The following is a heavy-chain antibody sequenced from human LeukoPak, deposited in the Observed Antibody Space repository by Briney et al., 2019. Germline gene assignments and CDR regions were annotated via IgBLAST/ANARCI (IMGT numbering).Heavy chain of an antibody. V-gene: IGHV3-11*04. D-gene: IGHD1-14*01. CDR1: GFTFSDYI. J-gene: IGHJ3*02. CDR2: ISSSGNII. Sequence: PGGSLRLSCAAPGFTFSDYIMSWIRPAPGKGREWVSYISSSGNIIYSADSVKGRFSLSRDNAKNSLYLQMNSLKAEDTAVYYCASRWAPRDWEPDAFDIWGQGTMVTVSS. CDR3: ASRWAPRDWEPDAFDI.